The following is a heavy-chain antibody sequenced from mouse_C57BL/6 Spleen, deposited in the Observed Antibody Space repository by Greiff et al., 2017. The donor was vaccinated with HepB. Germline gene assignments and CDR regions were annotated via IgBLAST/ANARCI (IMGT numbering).Heavy chain of an antibody. CDR2: IYPRSGNT. J-gene: IGHJ4*01. CDR3: AREDYYGSSYGAMDY. V-gene: IGHV1-81*01. CDR1: GYTFTSYG. Sequence: QVQLKESGAELARPGASVKLSCKASGYTFTSYGISWVKQRPGQGLEWIGEIYPRSGNTYYNEKFKGKSTLTADKAYSTAYMELRSLTSEDSAVYFCAREDYYGSSYGAMDYWGQGTSVTVSS. D-gene: IGHD1-1*01.